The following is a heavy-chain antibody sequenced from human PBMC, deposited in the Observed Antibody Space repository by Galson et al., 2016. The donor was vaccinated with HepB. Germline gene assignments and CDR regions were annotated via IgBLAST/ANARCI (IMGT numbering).Heavy chain of an antibody. CDR3: ARPHCGTDCYPGPFDF. CDR2: ISGNGGGT. D-gene: IGHD2-21*02. CDR1: AFNFKDYI. J-gene: IGHJ4*02. V-gene: IGHV3-23*01. Sequence: SLRLSCAVSAFNFKDYIMSWVRQTPGKGLEWVSLISGNGGGTYYADSVKGRFSISRDNSKNTLYLQMNSLRAEVTAVYFCARPHCGTDCYPGPFDFWGRGTLVTVSS.